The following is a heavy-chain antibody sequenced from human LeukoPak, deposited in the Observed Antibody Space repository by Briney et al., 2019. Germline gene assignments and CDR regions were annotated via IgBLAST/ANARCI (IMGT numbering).Heavy chain of an antibody. J-gene: IGHJ4*02. V-gene: IGHV3-48*03. CDR2: ISGSGRTM. Sequence: GGSLRLSCAASGFTFSSYEMSWVRQAPGKGLEWVSYISGSGRTMSYADSVKGRFTISRDNAKNSLYLQMNSLRVEDTAVYHCARGGLYGYDVFDYWGQGTLVTVSS. D-gene: IGHD5-12*01. CDR1: GFTFSSYE. CDR3: ARGGLYGYDVFDY.